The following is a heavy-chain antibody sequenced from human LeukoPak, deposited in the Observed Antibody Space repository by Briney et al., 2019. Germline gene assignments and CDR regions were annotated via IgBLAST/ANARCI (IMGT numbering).Heavy chain of an antibody. CDR3: ARDPRGPTGYDSSARDTFEC. V-gene: IGHV3-30*09. D-gene: IGHD3-22*01. J-gene: IGHJ4*02. CDR1: GFIFSDYA. CDR2: IFYDGDTK. Sequence: GRSLRLSCAASGFIFSDYAMHWVRQAPGKGLEWVAVIFYDGDTKYYADSVKGRFAISRDNSKSTLYLQVNSLRGEDTAVYYCARDPRGPTGYDSSARDTFECWGQGTLVTVSS.